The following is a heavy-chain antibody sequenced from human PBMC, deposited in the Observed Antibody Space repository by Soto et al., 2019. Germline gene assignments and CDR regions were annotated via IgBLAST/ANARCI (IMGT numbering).Heavy chain of an antibody. Sequence: SVKASCKSYGGTISSYTISWVRQAPEQGLEWMGRIIPILGIANYAQKFQGRVTITADKSTSTAYMELRSLRSDDTAVYYCSRDYYDFWSGYHVPPPIDYWGQGTLVTVSS. CDR2: IIPILGIA. D-gene: IGHD3-3*01. J-gene: IGHJ4*02. V-gene: IGHV1-69*04. CDR1: GGTISSYT. CDR3: SRDYYDFWSGYHVPPPIDY.